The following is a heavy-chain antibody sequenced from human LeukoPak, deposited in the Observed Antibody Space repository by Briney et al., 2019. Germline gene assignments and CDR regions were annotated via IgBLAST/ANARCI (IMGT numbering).Heavy chain of an antibody. CDR3: ARDLGGATTSYFDY. CDR2: INPHSGGT. V-gene: IGHV1-2*02. CDR1: GYMFTTYY. Sequence: GASVKVSCKTSGYMFTTYYPHWVRQAPGQGLEWMGWINPHSGGTNYAQKFQGRVTMTRDTSISTAYMELSRLRSDDTAVYYCARDLGGATTSYFDYWGQGTLVTVSS. D-gene: IGHD1-26*01. J-gene: IGHJ4*02.